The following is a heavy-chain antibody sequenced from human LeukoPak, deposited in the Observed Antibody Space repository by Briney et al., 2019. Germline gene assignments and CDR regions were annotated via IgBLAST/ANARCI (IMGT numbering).Heavy chain of an antibody. CDR2: IYYTGST. Sequence: SETLSLTCTVSGGSINSYYWSWIRQPPGKGLEYIGYIYYTGSTNYNPSLKSRVTISVDTSKNQFSLQLSSVTAADTAVYYCARDGYSGYSSGIFDYWGQGTLVTVSS. CDR3: ARDGYSGYSSGIFDY. CDR1: GGSINSYY. D-gene: IGHD6-19*01. J-gene: IGHJ4*02. V-gene: IGHV4-59*01.